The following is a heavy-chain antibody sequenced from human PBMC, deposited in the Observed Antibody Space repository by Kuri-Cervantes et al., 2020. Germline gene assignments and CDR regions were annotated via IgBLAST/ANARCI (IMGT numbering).Heavy chain of an antibody. J-gene: IGHJ4*02. CDR3: ARDSSGYYYVRSPGGLDY. CDR1: GGSISSSSYY. CDR2: ISSSSSYI. V-gene: IGHV3-21*01. D-gene: IGHD3-22*01. Sequence: ETLSLTCTVSGGSISSSSYYWGWVRQAPGKGLEWVSSISSSSSYIYYAHSVKGRFTISRDNGKNSLYLQMNSLRAEDTAVYYCARDSSGYYYVRSPGGLDYWGQGTLVTVSS.